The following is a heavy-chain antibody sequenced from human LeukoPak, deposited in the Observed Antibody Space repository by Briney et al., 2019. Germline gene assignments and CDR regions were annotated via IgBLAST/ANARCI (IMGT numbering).Heavy chain of an antibody. D-gene: IGHD3-10*01. CDR2: IYYSGST. Sequence: SETLSLTCTVPGGSISSSSYYRGWIRQPPGKGLEWIGSIYYSGSTYYNPSLKSRVTISVDTSKNQFSLKLSSVTAADTAVYYCAAGGYGSGSYWFDPWGQGTLVTVSS. CDR3: AAGGYGSGSYWFDP. J-gene: IGHJ5*02. CDR1: GGSISSSSYY. V-gene: IGHV4-39*01.